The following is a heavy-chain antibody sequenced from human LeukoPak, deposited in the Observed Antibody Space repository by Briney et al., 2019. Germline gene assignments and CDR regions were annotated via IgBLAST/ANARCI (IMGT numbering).Heavy chain of an antibody. CDR1: GYTFTGYY. V-gene: IGHV1-2*02. Sequence: SVKVSCKASGYTFTGYYMHWVRQAPGQGLEWMGWINPNSGGTNSAQKFQDRVTMTSDTSITTGYMELSRLRSDDTAVYYCARGSWGLPTPDFWGQGTLVTVSS. J-gene: IGHJ4*02. D-gene: IGHD1-26*01. CDR2: INPNSGGT. CDR3: ARGSWGLPTPDF.